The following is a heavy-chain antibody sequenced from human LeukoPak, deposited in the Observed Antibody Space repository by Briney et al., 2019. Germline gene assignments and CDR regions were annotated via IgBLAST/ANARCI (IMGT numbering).Heavy chain of an antibody. CDR1: GLTFSRYA. CDR2: ISSSGGST. CDR3: VKGEAAAGTSSWFDP. V-gene: IGHV3-23*01. D-gene: IGHD6-13*01. Sequence: GGSLRLSCAASGLTFSRYAMSWVRQAPGKGLEWVSVISSSGGSTYYADSVKDRFTISRDNSKNTLYLQMNSLTAEDTAVYYCVKGEAAAGTSSWFDPWGQGTLVSVSS. J-gene: IGHJ5*02.